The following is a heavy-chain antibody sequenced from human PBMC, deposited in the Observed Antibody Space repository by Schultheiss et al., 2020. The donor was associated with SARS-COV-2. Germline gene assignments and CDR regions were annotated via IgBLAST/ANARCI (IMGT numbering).Heavy chain of an antibody. J-gene: IGHJ5*02. CDR1: GGSFSGYY. D-gene: IGHD1-7*01. Sequence: SQTLSLTCAVYGGSFSGYYWSWIRQPPGKGLEWIGYIYYSGSTNYNPSLKSRVTISVDTSKNQFSLKLSSVTAADTAVYYCAREGVGYNWNYGYNWFDPWGQGTLVTVSS. V-gene: IGHV4-59*12. CDR2: IYYSGST. CDR3: AREGVGYNWNYGYNWFDP.